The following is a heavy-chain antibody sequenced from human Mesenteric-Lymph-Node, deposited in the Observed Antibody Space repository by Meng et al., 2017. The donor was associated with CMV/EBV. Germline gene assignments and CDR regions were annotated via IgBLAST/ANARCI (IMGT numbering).Heavy chain of an antibody. Sequence: ASGFTFSSYAMHWVRQAPGKGLEWVAVISDDGTNKFHADFVKGRFTISRDNSKSTLNLQVNSLRAEDTAVYYCARADNSGGYYFDYWGQGTLVTVSS. CDR1: GFTFSSYA. J-gene: IGHJ4*02. D-gene: IGHD3-10*01. CDR2: ISDDGTNK. V-gene: IGHV3-30-3*01. CDR3: ARADNSGGYYFDY.